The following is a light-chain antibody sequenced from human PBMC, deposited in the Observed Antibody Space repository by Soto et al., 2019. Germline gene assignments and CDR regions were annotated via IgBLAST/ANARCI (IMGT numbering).Light chain of an antibody. Sequence: EIVLTQSPGTLSLSPGERATLSCRASQSVSNSDLAWYQQKPGQAPRLLIYGASSRATGTPDRFSGSGSGTDFTLTISRLEPEDLAVYYCQQHGTTFGQGTKVEIK. V-gene: IGKV3-20*01. CDR1: QSVSNSD. J-gene: IGKJ1*01. CDR3: QQHGTT. CDR2: GAS.